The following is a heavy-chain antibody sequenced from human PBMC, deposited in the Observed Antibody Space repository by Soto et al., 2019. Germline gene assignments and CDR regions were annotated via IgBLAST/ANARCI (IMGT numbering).Heavy chain of an antibody. J-gene: IGHJ4*02. Sequence: QVQLQESGPGLVKPSQTLSLTCTVSGGSISSGGYYWSWIRQHPGKGLEWIGYIYYSGSTYYNPSLKSRVTISVDTSKNQFSLKLSSVTAADTAVYYCARGGARDGYNHLNYWGQGTLVTVSS. CDR3: ARGGARDGYNHLNY. D-gene: IGHD5-12*01. V-gene: IGHV4-31*03. CDR1: GGSISSGGYY. CDR2: IYYSGST.